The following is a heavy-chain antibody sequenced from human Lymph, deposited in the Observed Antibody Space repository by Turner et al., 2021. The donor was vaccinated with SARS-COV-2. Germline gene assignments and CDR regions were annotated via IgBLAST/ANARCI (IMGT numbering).Heavy chain of an antibody. CDR3: ARGGLYYYDSSAYYGDAFDF. CDR2: INPDSGGT. D-gene: IGHD3-22*01. J-gene: IGHJ3*01. V-gene: IGHV1-2*02. Sequence: QVQLVQSGAEVKEPGASVKVSCKASGYTFTGYYMHWGRQAPGQGLEWMGWINPDSGGTNDAQNFQDRVTMTRDTSISTAYMELSRLRSDDTAVYYCARGGLYYYDSSAYYGDAFDFWGQGTMVTVSS. CDR1: GYTFTGYY.